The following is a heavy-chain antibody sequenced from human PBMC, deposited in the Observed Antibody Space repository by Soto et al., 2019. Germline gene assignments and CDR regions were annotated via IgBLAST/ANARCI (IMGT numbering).Heavy chain of an antibody. D-gene: IGHD2-2*01. Sequence: VQLVESGGGLVKPGGSLRLSCAASGFTFNNYGMHWVRQAPGKGLEWVAVISYDGGNKYHADSMKGRFTISRDNSKNTLYLQMNSLRAEDTAVYYCVKAVGYCSSSSCRDYYYYYGMDVWGQGTTVTVSS. CDR2: ISYDGGNK. J-gene: IGHJ6*02. CDR3: VKAVGYCSSSSCRDYYYYYGMDV. V-gene: IGHV3-30*18. CDR1: GFTFNNYG.